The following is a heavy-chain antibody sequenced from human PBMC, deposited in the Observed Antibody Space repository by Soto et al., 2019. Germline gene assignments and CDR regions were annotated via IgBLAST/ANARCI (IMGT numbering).Heavy chain of an antibody. CDR2: MNPNSGNT. CDR1: GYTFTSYD. Sequence: QVQLVQSGAEVMKPGASVKVSCKASGYTFTSYDINWVRQATGQGLEWMGWMNPNSGNTGYAHKFQGRVTMTRNTSISTAYMELSSLRSEDTAVYYCARVAAAGTKMDYWGQGTLVTVSS. V-gene: IGHV1-8*01. CDR3: ARVAAAGTKMDY. D-gene: IGHD6-13*01. J-gene: IGHJ4*02.